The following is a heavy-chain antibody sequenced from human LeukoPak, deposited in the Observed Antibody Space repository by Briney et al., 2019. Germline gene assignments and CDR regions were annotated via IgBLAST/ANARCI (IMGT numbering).Heavy chain of an antibody. D-gene: IGHD6-13*01. J-gene: IGHJ4*02. Sequence: GGSLRLSCAASGFTFSSYAMHWVRQAPGKGLEWVAVISYDGSNKYYADSVKGRFTISRDNSKNTLYLQMNSLRAEDTAVYYCAKPPGIAAAGTGGENYFDYWGQGTLVTVSS. V-gene: IGHV3-30-3*02. CDR3: AKPPGIAAAGTGGENYFDY. CDR1: GFTFSSYA. CDR2: ISYDGSNK.